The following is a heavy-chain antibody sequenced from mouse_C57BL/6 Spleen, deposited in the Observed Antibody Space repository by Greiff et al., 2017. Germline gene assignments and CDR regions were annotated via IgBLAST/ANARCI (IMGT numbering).Heavy chain of an antibody. J-gene: IGHJ1*03. CDR3: ARVGNYWYFDV. V-gene: IGHV5-16*01. CDR2: INYDGSST. D-gene: IGHD2-1*01. Sequence: EVNLVESEGGLVQPGSSMKLSCTASGFTFSDYYMAWVRQVPEKGLEWVANINYDGSSTYYLDSLKSRFIISRDNAKNILYLQMSSLKSEDTATYYCARVGNYWYFDVWGTGTTVTVSS. CDR1: GFTFSDYY.